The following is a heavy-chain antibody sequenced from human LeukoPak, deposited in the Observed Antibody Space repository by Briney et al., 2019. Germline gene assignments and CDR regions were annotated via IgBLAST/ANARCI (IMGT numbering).Heavy chain of an antibody. CDR2: ISPNSGGT. D-gene: IGHD2-15*01. Sequence: ASVKVSCKASVYTFTGYYMHWVRQAPGQGLEWMGWISPNSGGTNYAQKFQGRVTMTTDTSISTDYMELSRLRSDDTALHYCARARRVVVAATPTRFDPWGQGTLVTVSS. V-gene: IGHV1-2*02. CDR3: ARARRVVVAATPTRFDP. CDR1: VYTFTGYY. J-gene: IGHJ5*02.